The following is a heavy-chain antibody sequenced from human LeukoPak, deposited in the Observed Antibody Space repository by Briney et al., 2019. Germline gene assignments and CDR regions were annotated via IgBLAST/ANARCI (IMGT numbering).Heavy chain of an antibody. D-gene: IGHD3-16*01. CDR1: GYTFTGYY. J-gene: IGHJ3*02. CDR2: INPNSGGT. Sequence: GASVKVSCKASGYTFTGYYMHWVRQAPGQGLEWMGWINPNSGGTNYAQKFQGRVTMTRDTSISTAYMELSRLRSDDTAVYYCATYLTSSIGDYDYVWGSYPGAFDIWGQGTMVTVSS. V-gene: IGHV1-2*02. CDR3: ATYLTSSIGDYDYVWGSYPGAFDI.